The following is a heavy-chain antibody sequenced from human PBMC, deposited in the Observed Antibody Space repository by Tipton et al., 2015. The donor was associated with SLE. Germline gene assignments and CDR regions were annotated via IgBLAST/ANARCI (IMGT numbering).Heavy chain of an antibody. CDR2: INHSGST. D-gene: IGHD4-17*01. CDR3: ATRDYGDYTKWFDP. CDR1: GGSFSGYY. J-gene: IGHJ5*02. Sequence: TLSLTCAVYGGSFSGYYWSWIRQPPGKGLEWIGEINHSGSTNYNPSLKSRVTISVDTSKNQFSLKLSSVTAADTAVYYCATRDYGDYTKWFDPWGQGTLVTV. V-gene: IGHV4-34*01.